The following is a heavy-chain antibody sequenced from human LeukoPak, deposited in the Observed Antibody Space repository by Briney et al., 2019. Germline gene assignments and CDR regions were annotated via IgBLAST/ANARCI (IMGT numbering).Heavy chain of an antibody. J-gene: IGHJ4*02. Sequence: GGSLRLSCAASGFTFSSYWMSWVRQAPGKGLEWVANIKQDGSEKYYVDSVKGRFNISRDNAKNSLYLQMNSLRAEDTAVYYCARGRMLYYYDSSGYPFDYWGQGSLVTVSS. D-gene: IGHD3-22*01. V-gene: IGHV3-7*04. CDR2: IKQDGSEK. CDR3: ARGRMLYYYDSSGYPFDY. CDR1: GFTFSSYW.